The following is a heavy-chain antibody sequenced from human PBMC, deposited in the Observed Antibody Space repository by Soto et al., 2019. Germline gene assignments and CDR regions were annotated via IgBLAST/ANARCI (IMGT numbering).Heavy chain of an antibody. CDR2: INAGNGNT. D-gene: IGHD3-10*01. V-gene: IGHV1-3*01. CDR3: ARIFWFGEFPAMDY. Sequence: QVQHVQSGAEVKKPGDSVKVSCKASGYTFRSYAIHWVRQAPGQRLEWMGWINAGNGNTRYSQRFKGRVTITRDTSANTAYMELSSLKSEDTAVYYCARIFWFGEFPAMDYWGQGTLVTVSS. J-gene: IGHJ4*02. CDR1: GYTFRSYA.